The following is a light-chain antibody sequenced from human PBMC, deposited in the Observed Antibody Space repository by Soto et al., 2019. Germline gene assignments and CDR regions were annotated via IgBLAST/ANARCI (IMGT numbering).Light chain of an antibody. CDR2: DAS. Sequence: DIQMTQSPSSLSASVGDRVTITCQASQDISNYLNWYQQKPGKATKLLIYDASNLETGVPSRFSGSGSGKDFTFTISSLQPEDIATYYCQQYDNLPLTFGGGTKVEIK. CDR3: QQYDNLPLT. V-gene: IGKV1-33*01. J-gene: IGKJ4*01. CDR1: QDISNY.